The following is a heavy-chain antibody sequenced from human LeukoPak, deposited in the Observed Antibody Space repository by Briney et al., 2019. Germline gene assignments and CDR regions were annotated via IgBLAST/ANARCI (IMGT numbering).Heavy chain of an antibody. Sequence: GRSLRLSCAASGFTFSSYAMHWIRQAPGKGLEWVAVISYDGSNKYYADSVKGRFTISRDNSKNTLYLQMNSLRAEDTAVYYCARAPYGGKVPPGFDYWGQGTLVTVSS. CDR3: ARAPYGGKVPPGFDY. J-gene: IGHJ4*02. D-gene: IGHD4-23*01. CDR2: ISYDGSNK. V-gene: IGHV3-30*01. CDR1: GFTFSSYA.